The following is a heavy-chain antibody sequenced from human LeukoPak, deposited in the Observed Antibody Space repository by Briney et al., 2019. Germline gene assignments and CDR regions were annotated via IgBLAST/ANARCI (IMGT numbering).Heavy chain of an antibody. D-gene: IGHD2-2*01. CDR1: GFTLSSYA. CDR3: ARDPRVPAAPEYYFDY. J-gene: IGHJ4*02. CDR2: ISYDGSNK. Sequence: GRSLRLSCAASGFTLSSYAMHWVRQAPGKGLEWVAVISYDGSNKYYADSVRGRFTISRDNSKNTLYLQMNSLRAEDTAVYYCARDPRVPAAPEYYFDYWGQGTLVTVSS. V-gene: IGHV3-30*04.